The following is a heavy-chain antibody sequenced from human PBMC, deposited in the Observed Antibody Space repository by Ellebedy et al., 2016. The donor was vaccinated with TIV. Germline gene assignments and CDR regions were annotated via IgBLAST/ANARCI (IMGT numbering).Heavy chain of an antibody. V-gene: IGHV1-2*02. D-gene: IGHD3-3*01. CDR2: INPNSGGT. CDR3: ARVRGLRFLEWPLDY. J-gene: IGHJ4*02. CDR1: GYTFTDYY. Sequence: ASVKVSXXASGYTFTDYYLHWVRQAPGQGLEWMGWINPNSGGTNYAQKFQGRVTMTRDTSISTAYMELSSLRSEDTAVYYCARVRGLRFLEWPLDYWGQGTLVTVSS.